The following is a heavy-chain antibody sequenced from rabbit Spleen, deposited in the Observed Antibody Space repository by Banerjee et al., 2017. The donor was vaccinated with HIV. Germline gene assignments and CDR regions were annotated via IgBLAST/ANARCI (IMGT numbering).Heavy chain of an antibody. V-gene: IGHV1S43*01. J-gene: IGHJ4*01. CDR1: GFSFSSGYE. Sequence: QQQLVESGGGLVKPGASLTLTCKASGFSFSSGYEMCWVRQAPGKGLEWIGYIVPIFGVTYYANWVNGRFTISSHNAQNTLYLQLNSLTVADTATYFCVREAGYGGYGDGNLWGPGTLVTVS. CDR3: VREAGYGGYGDGNL. CDR2: IVPIFGVT. D-gene: IGHD6-1*01.